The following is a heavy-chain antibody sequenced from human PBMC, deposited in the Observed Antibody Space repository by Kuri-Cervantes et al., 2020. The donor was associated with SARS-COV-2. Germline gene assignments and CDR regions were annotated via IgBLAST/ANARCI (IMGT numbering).Heavy chain of an antibody. V-gene: IGHV3-21*01. D-gene: IGHD3-22*01. Sequence: GGSLRLSCAASGFTFSGYSMSWVRQAPGKGLEWVSSISSSSSHIYYSDSVKGRFTISRDNAKNSLYLQMNSLRAEDTAVYYCARGFVYYDSSGLFDYWGQGTLVAVSS. CDR2: ISSSSSHI. CDR3: ARGFVYYDSSGLFDY. CDR1: GFTFSGYS. J-gene: IGHJ4*02.